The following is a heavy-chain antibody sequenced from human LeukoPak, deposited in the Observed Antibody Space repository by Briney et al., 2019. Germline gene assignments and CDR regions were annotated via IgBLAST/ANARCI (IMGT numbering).Heavy chain of an antibody. CDR1: GFTFNTYA. CDR2: VSGSGDTT. Sequence: GGSLRLSCAASGFTFNTYAMSWVRQAPGRGLEGVSTVSGSGDTTYYADSVRGRFTISRDNSKNTLYLQMNSLRAEDTAVYYCAKDAGSGSPDYFDYWGQGTLVTVSS. CDR3: AKDAGSGSPDYFDY. D-gene: IGHD3-10*01. J-gene: IGHJ4*02. V-gene: IGHV3-23*01.